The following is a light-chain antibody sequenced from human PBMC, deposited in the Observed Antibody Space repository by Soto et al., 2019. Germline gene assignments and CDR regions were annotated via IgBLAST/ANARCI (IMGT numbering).Light chain of an antibody. CDR3: SSYRRTNWV. V-gene: IGLV2-14*01. J-gene: IGLJ3*02. CDR2: EVN. CDR1: SSDIGAYDY. Sequence: QSALTQPASLSGSPGQSITISCTGTSSDIGAYDYVSWFQQHPGKAPKLMISEVNNRPSGVSNRFSGSKSGNTASLTISGLQAEDEADYYCSSYRRTNWVFGGGTKLTVL.